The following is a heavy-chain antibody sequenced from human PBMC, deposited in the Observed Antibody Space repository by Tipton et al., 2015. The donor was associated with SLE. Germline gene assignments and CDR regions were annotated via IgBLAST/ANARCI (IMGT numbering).Heavy chain of an antibody. CDR3: ALAAGRGNGFDP. J-gene: IGHJ5*02. CDR2: IYHSGST. D-gene: IGHD6-13*01. V-gene: IGHV4-30-2*01. Sequence: TLSLTCAVSGGSISSGGYSWSWIRQPPGKGLEWIGYIYHSGSTYYNPSLKSRVTISVDRSKNQFSLKLSSVTAADTAVYYCALAAGRGNGFDPWGQGTLVTVSS. CDR1: GGSISSGGYS.